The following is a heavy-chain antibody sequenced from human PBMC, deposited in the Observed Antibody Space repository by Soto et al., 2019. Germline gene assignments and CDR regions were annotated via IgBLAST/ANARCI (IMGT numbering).Heavy chain of an antibody. CDR2: IYHSGSS. Sequence: QVQLQESGPGLVKPSGTLSLTCAVSGGSISSNHWWTWVRQPPGKGLEWIGEIYHSGSSNYNPSLQSRXXIXVXXPKNQFSLNLSSVTAADTAVYYCVRKDFYDRRFDSWGQGTLVTVSS. J-gene: IGHJ4*02. CDR3: VRKDFYDRRFDS. V-gene: IGHV4-4*02. CDR1: GGSISSNHW. D-gene: IGHD3-22*01.